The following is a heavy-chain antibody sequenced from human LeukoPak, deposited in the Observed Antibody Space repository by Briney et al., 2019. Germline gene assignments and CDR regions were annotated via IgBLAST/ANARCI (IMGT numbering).Heavy chain of an antibody. D-gene: IGHD3-9*01. Sequence: PGGSLRLSCATSGFSFTDYPMNWLRQAPGKGLEWISNIRTTAEGAKYAYYADSVKGRVTISRDDGKNTRYLHMNSLRDDDTAVYYCATDQRYAFDYWGQGILVTVSS. CDR1: GFSFTDYP. J-gene: IGHJ4*02. V-gene: IGHV3-48*02. CDR3: ATDQRYAFDY. CDR2: IRTTAEGAKYA.